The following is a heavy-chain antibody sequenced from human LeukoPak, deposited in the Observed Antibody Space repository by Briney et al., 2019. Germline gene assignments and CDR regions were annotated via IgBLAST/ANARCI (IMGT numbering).Heavy chain of an antibody. CDR2: IYYSGGT. V-gene: IGHV4-59*01. Sequence: SETLSLTCTVSGGSISGYFWSWIRQPLGKGLEWIGYIYYSGGTNYNPTLKSRVTISVDTSKNQFSLKLTSVTAADTAVYYCARGSGSYNPFYYYGMDVWGQGTTVTVSS. CDR1: GGSISGYF. CDR3: ARGSGSYNPFYYYGMDV. J-gene: IGHJ6*02. D-gene: IGHD1-26*01.